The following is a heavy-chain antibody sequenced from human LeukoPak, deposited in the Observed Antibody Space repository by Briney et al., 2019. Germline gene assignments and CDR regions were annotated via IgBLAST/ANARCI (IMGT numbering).Heavy chain of an antibody. CDR1: GFTFSSYG. J-gene: IGHJ4*02. D-gene: IGHD5-18*01. CDR3: ARGDSYEAYDC. CDR2: IWYDGSNK. V-gene: IGHV3-33*01. Sequence: GGSLRLSCAASGFTFSSYGMHWVRQAPGKGLEWVAVIWYDGSNKYYADSVKGRFTISRDNSKNTLYLQMNSLRAEDTAVYYCARGDSYEAYDCWGQGTLVTVSS.